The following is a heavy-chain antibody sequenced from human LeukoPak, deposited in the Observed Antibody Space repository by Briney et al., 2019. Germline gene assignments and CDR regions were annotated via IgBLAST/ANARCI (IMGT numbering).Heavy chain of an antibody. Sequence: GGSLRLSCAASGFTFSSYSMDLGRQAPGKGLQGVASITSSSSYIYYVDSVKGRFTISRDNAKNSLYLQMNSLRAEDTAVYYCAREGSGSNPDAFEIWGQGTMVTVSS. CDR2: ITSSSSYI. D-gene: IGHD1-26*01. CDR1: GFTFSSYS. J-gene: IGHJ3*02. V-gene: IGHV3-21*01. CDR3: AREGSGSNPDAFEI.